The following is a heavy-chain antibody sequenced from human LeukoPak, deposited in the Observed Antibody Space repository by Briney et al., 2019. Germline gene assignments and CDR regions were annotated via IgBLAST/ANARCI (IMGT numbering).Heavy chain of an antibody. V-gene: IGHV4-59*01. CDR1: GAAISSYY. CDR2: IYYSGSS. D-gene: IGHD3-16*01. CDR3: ARVGGAPLGAFDI. J-gene: IGHJ3*02. Sequence: SETLSLICSVSGAAISSYYWSWIRQPPGKGLEWIGYIYYSGSSNYNPSLKSRVTISKDMSKNQFSLRLTSVTAADTAVYYCARVGGAPLGAFDIWGRGTMVTVSS.